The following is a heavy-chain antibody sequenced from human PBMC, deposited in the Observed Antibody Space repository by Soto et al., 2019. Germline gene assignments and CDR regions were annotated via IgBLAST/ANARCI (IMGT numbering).Heavy chain of an antibody. D-gene: IGHD1-20*01. CDR1: GGSFSSSSSY. CDR3: ERHAIRITGTRGLRTRQTWFDP. Sequence: SETLSLTCTVSGGSFSSSSSYWAWIRQPPGKGLEWIGTIYYSGNTYYNPSLKRRVVVSGDTSKNQFSLKLKSVTAADTAVYYCERHAIRITGTRGLRTRQTWFDPWGQGSLVTVSS. CDR2: IYYSGNT. V-gene: IGHV4-39*01. J-gene: IGHJ5*02.